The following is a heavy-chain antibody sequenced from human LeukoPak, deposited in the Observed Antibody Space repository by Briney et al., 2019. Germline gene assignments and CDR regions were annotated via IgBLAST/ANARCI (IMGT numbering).Heavy chain of an antibody. J-gene: IGHJ3*02. Sequence: PGGSLRLSCAASGFTFDDYAMHWVRQAPGKGLEWVSGISRNSGSIGYADSVKGRFTISRDNAKNSLYLQMNSLRAEDTALYYCAKDYMTTVTTGAFDIWGQGTMVTVSS. V-gene: IGHV3-9*01. CDR3: AKDYMTTVTTGAFDI. CDR1: GFTFDDYA. D-gene: IGHD4-17*01. CDR2: ISRNSGSI.